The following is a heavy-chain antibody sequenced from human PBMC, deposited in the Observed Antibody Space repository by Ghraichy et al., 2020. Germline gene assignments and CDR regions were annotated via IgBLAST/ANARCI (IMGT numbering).Heavy chain of an antibody. CDR2: IKSKTDGGTT. D-gene: IGHD3-3*01. CDR3: TTTVPPSDTIPNEPYGMDV. CDR1: GFTFSNAW. J-gene: IGHJ6*02. Sequence: GGSLRLSCAASGFTFSNAWMSWVRQAPGKGLEWVGRIKSKTDGGTTDYAAPVKGRFTISRDDSKNTLYLQMNSLKTEDTAVYYCTTTVPPSDTIPNEPYGMDVWGQGTTVTVSS. V-gene: IGHV3-15*01.